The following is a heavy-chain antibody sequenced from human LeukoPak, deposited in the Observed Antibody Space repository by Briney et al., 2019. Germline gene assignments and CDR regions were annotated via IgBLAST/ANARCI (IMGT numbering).Heavy chain of an antibody. D-gene: IGHD3-3*01. V-gene: IGHV3-7*01. CDR2: IKQDGSEK. CDR3: ARDQHDSYFDY. Sequence: GGSLRLSCAASGFTFSSYGMHWVRQAPGKGLEWVANIKQDGSEKYYVDSVKGRFTISRDNAKNSLYLQMNSLRAEDTAVYYCARDQHDSYFDYWGQGTLVTVSS. J-gene: IGHJ4*02. CDR1: GFTFSSYG.